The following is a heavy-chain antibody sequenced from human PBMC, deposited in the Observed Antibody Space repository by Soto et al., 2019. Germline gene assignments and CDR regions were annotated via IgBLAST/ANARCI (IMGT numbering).Heavy chain of an antibody. V-gene: IGHV1-69*13. CDR3: ARVTCSTRYSSGCGAFDI. CDR2: IIPIFGTA. Sequence: SVKVSCKASGGTFSSYAISWVRQAPGQGLEWMGGIIPIFGTANYAQKFQGRVTITADESTSTAYMELSSLRSEDTAVYYCARVTCSTRYSSGCGAFDIWGQGTMVTDSS. CDR1: GGTFSSYA. D-gene: IGHD6-19*01. J-gene: IGHJ3*02.